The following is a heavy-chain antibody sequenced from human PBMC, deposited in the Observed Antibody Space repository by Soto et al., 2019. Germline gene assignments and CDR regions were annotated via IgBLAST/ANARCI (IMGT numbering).Heavy chain of an antibody. J-gene: IGHJ6*02. CDR3: AVHLGQNYYTLDV. CDR1: EFTFSNFV. D-gene: IGHD1-26*01. Sequence: EVQLLESGGGLIQRGGSLRLSCTGSEFTFSNFVMSWVRQVPGKGLEWLACITASGGSTYYADSVKGRFSVSRDNSKSTLYLQRNSLEAEDTAVYPCAVHLGQNYYTLDVWGQGTTVHVSS. V-gene: IGHV3-23*01. CDR2: ITASGGST.